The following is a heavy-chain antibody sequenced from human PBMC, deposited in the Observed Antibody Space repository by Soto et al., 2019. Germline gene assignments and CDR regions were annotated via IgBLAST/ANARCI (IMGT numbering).Heavy chain of an antibody. CDR1: GFTFSSYG. Sequence: QVQLVESGGGVVQPGRSLRLSCAVSGFTFSSYGMHWVRQAPGKGLEWVAGVSYDGRDEFYADSVKGRFTISRDNSKSTLLLQMNSLRVEDTAVYYCARDCSGGSCYFDYWGQGTQVPVSS. J-gene: IGHJ4*02. CDR2: VSYDGRDE. V-gene: IGHV3-30*03. D-gene: IGHD2-15*01. CDR3: ARDCSGGSCYFDY.